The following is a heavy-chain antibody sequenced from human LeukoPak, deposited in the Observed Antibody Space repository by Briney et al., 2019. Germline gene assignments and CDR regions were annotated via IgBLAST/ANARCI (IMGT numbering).Heavy chain of an antibody. D-gene: IGHD2-15*01. CDR1: GYSFTNYG. V-gene: IGHV1-18*01. J-gene: IGHJ4*02. Sequence: ASVKGSCKATGYSFTNYGISWVRQAPGQGLEWMGWIMAYNGNTNYAQKLQGRVTMTTDTSTSTAYMELRSLRSDDTAVYYCARRDCSGGSCSNYYDSSGYYYNYWGQGTLVTVSS. CDR2: IMAYNGNT. CDR3: ARRDCSGGSCSNYYDSSGYYYNY.